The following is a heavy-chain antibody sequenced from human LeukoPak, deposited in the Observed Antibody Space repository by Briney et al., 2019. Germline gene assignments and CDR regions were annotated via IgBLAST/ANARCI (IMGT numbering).Heavy chain of an antibody. CDR2: IYYSGST. D-gene: IGHD1-26*01. CDR3: AREVGATTEEFDY. Sequence: SETLSLTCTVSGGSISSSSYYWGWIRQPPGKGLEWIGSIYYSGSTYYNPSLKSRVTISVDTSKNQFSLKLSSVTAADTAVYYCAREVGATTEEFDYWGQGTLVTVSS. J-gene: IGHJ4*02. CDR1: GGSISSSSYY. V-gene: IGHV4-39*07.